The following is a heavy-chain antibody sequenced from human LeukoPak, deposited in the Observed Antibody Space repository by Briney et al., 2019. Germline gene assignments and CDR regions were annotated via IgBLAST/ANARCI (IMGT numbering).Heavy chain of an antibody. CDR1: GFTFSNYG. D-gene: IGHD3-10*01. CDR2: IKPDGGEE. CDR3: ARDDGFRGVDC. Sequence: GGSLRPSCAASGFTFSNYGMSWGRKAPGKGREWVANIKPDGGEEYYVDSLKGRFTVSRDNARNSLYLQMNSLRVEDTALYYCARDDGFRGVDCWGQGTLVTVSS. V-gene: IGHV3-7*01. J-gene: IGHJ4*02.